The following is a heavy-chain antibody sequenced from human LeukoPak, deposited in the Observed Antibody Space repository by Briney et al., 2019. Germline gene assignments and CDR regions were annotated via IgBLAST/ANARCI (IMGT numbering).Heavy chain of an antibody. CDR2: VSSSGSTI. V-gene: IGHV3-11*01. CDR1: GFTFSDYY. CDR3: AREASYYYYGMDV. Sequence: GGSLRLSCAASGFTFSDYYMSWIRQAPGKGLEWVSYVSSSGSTIYYADSVKGRFTISRDNAKNSLYLQMNSLRAEDTAVYYCAREASYYYYGMDVWGRGTTVTVSS. J-gene: IGHJ6*02.